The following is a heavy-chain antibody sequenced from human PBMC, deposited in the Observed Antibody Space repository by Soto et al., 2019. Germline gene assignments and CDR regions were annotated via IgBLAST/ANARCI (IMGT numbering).Heavy chain of an antibody. Sequence: ASVKVSCKASGYTFTSYDINWVRQATGQGLEWMGWMNPNSGNTGYAQKFQGRVTMTRNTSISTAYMELSSLRSEDTAVYYCATVGIKISGDYYYGMDVWGPGTTVTVSS. V-gene: IGHV1-8*01. CDR1: GYTFTSYD. D-gene: IGHD3-3*01. CDR3: ATVGIKISGDYYYGMDV. CDR2: MNPNSGNT. J-gene: IGHJ6*02.